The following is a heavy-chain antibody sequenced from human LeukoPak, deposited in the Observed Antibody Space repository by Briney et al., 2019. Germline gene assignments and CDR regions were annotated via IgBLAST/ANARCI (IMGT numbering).Heavy chain of an antibody. CDR3: ARGLDIVVVPAAMHDDY. CDR2: INPSGGST. J-gene: IGHJ4*02. Sequence: ASVKVSCKASGYTFTSYYMHWVRQAPGQGLEWMGIINPSGGSTSYAQKLQGRVTMTRDTSTSTVYMELSSLRSEDTAVYYCARGLDIVVVPAAMHDDYWGQGTLVTVSS. D-gene: IGHD2-2*03. V-gene: IGHV1-46*01. CDR1: GYTFTSYY.